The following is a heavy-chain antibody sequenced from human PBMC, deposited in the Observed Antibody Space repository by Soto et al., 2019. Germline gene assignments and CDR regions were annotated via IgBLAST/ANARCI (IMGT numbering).Heavy chain of an antibody. CDR1: GFTFSSYS. V-gene: IGHV3-21*01. Sequence: GGSLRLSCAASGFTFSSYSMNWVRQAPGKGLEWVSSISSSSGYIYYADSVKGRFTIFRDNAKNSLYLQMNSLRAEDTAVYYCARGRATSDYWGQGTLVTVSS. J-gene: IGHJ4*02. D-gene: IGHD1-26*01. CDR2: ISSSSGYI. CDR3: ARGRATSDY.